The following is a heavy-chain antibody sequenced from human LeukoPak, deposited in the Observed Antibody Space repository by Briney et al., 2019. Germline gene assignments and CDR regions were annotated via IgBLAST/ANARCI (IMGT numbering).Heavy chain of an antibody. Sequence: ASVKVSCKASGYTFTGYYMHWVRQAPGQGLEWMGWINPNSVGTNYAQKFQGWVTMTRDTSISTAYMELSRLRSDDTAVYYCATTMVRGAFLFDYWGQGTLVTVSS. V-gene: IGHV1-2*04. J-gene: IGHJ4*02. CDR2: INPNSVGT. CDR1: GYTFTGYY. D-gene: IGHD3-10*01. CDR3: ATTMVRGAFLFDY.